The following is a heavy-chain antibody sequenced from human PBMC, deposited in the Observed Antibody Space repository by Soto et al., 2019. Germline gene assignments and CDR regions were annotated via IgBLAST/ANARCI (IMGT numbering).Heavy chain of an antibody. D-gene: IGHD6-13*01. CDR1: SDSISSYY. CDR3: ARGTSWQLPFDY. Sequence: PSETLSLTCTVSSDSISSYYWSWIRQPPGKRLEWIGYISYSGSTDYNPSLKSRVTISGDTSKNQFSLKASSVTAADTAVYYCARGTSWQLPFDYWGQGTMVTVYS. V-gene: IGHV4-59*01. CDR2: ISYSGST. J-gene: IGHJ4*02.